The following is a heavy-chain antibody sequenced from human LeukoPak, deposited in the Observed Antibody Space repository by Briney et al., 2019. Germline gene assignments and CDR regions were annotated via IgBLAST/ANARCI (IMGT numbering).Heavy chain of an antibody. CDR3: ARDFPMVRGSSPFDP. Sequence: PSQTLSLTCAVSGGSISSGGYSWSWIRQPPGKGLEWIGYIYHSGSTYYNPSLKSRVTISVDRSKNQFSLKLSSVTAADTAVYYCARDFPMVRGSSPFDPWGQGTLVTVSS. J-gene: IGHJ5*02. V-gene: IGHV4-30-2*01. D-gene: IGHD3-10*01. CDR1: GGSISSGGYS. CDR2: IYHSGST.